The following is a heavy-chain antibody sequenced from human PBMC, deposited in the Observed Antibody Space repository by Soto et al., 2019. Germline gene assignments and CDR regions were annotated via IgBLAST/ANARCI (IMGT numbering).Heavy chain of an antibody. Sequence: GGSLRLSCAASGFTFSSYAMSWVRQAPGKGLEWVSAISGSGGSTYYADSVKGRFTISRDNSKNPLYLQMNSAGAAAVDVYSRAEDLITRVRGVLDVWGKGTMVTVSS. V-gene: IGHV3-23*01. D-gene: IGHD3-10*01. CDR3: AEDLITRVRGVLDV. CDR1: GFTFSSYA. CDR2: ISGSGGST. J-gene: IGHJ3*01.